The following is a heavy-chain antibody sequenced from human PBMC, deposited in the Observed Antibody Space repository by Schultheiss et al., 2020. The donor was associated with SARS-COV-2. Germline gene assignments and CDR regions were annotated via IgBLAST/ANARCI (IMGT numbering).Heavy chain of an antibody. CDR3: ARAVSVAGTLFWFDP. Sequence: SCAASGFTFSGYGMHWVRQAPGKGLEWVAVIWYDGSNKYYADSVKGRFTISRDNPKNTLYLQMNSLRAEDTAVYYCARAVSVAGTLFWFDPWGQGTLVTVSS. D-gene: IGHD6-19*01. J-gene: IGHJ5*02. V-gene: IGHV3-33*08. CDR1: GFTFSGYG. CDR2: IWYDGSNK.